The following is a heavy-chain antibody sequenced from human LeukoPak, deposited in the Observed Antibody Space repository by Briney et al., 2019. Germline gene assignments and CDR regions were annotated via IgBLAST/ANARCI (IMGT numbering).Heavy chain of an antibody. Sequence: ASVKVSCKASGGTFSSYAIGWVRQAPGQGLEWMGGIIPIFGTANYAQKFQGRVTITADESTSTAYMELSSLRSEDTAVYYCARAQRGREVFDYWGQGTLVTVSS. J-gene: IGHJ4*02. V-gene: IGHV1-69*13. CDR3: ARAQRGREVFDY. CDR2: IIPIFGTA. CDR1: GGTFSSYA. D-gene: IGHD1-26*01.